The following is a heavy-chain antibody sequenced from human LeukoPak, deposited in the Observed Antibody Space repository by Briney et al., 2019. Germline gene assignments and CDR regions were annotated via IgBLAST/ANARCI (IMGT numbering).Heavy chain of an antibody. CDR1: GFTFSSYA. Sequence: GGSLRLSCAASGFTFSSYAMSWVRQAPGKGLEWVSAISGSGGSTYYADSVKGRFTISRDNSKNTLYLQMNSLRAEDTAVYYCAKPYHYDSSGSLGYWGQGTLVTVSS. CDR3: AKPYHYDSSGSLGY. J-gene: IGHJ4*02. CDR2: ISGSGGST. V-gene: IGHV3-23*01. D-gene: IGHD3-22*01.